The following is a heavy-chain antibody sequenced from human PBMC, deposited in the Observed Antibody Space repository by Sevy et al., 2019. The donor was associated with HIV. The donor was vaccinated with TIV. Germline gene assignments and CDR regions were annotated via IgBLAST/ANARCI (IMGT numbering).Heavy chain of an antibody. Sequence: GGSLRLSCVVSGFTFSEYDMHWVRQGAGKGLEWVSGIGTAGDTYYPGSVKGRFTISRENAENSLYLQVSSLRAGDTAVYYCARGMGHSYGPPAGGFDPWAQGTLVTVSS. J-gene: IGHJ5*02. V-gene: IGHV3-13*01. D-gene: IGHD5-18*01. CDR3: ARGMGHSYGPPAGGFDP. CDR1: GFTFSEYD. CDR2: IGTAGDT.